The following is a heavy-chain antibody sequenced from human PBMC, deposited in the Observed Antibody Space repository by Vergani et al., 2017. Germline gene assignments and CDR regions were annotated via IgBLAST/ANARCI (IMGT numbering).Heavy chain of an antibody. CDR3: ARDLLRWDYSYAFDI. D-gene: IGHD4-11*01. CDR1: GFTFSSYG. Sequence: QVQLVESGGGVVQPGRSLRLSCAASGFTFSSYGMHWVRQAPGKGLEWVAVIWYDGSNKYYADSVKGRFTISRDNSKNTLYLQMNSLRAEDTAVYYCARDLLRWDYSYAFDIWGQGTLVTVSS. CDR2: IWYDGSNK. J-gene: IGHJ3*02. V-gene: IGHV3-33*01.